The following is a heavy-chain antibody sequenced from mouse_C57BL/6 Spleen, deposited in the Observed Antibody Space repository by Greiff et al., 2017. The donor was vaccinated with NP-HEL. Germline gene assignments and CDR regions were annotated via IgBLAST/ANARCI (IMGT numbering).Heavy chain of an antibody. D-gene: IGHD3-2*02. J-gene: IGHJ4*01. CDR2: IYPGDGDT. Sequence: QVQLQQSGPELVKPGASVKISCKASGYAFSSSWMNWVKQRPGKGLEWIGRIYPGDGDTNYNGKFKGKATLTADKSSSTAYMQLSSLTSEDSAVYFCARRQLRGYAMDYWGQGTSVTVSS. CDR3: ARRQLRGYAMDY. V-gene: IGHV1-82*01. CDR1: GYAFSSSW.